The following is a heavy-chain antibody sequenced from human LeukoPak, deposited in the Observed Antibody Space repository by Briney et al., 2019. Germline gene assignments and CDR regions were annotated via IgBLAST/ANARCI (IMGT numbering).Heavy chain of an antibody. CDR1: GGSISSYY. D-gene: IGHD3-10*01. V-gene: IGHV4-4*07. Sequence: SETLSLTCTFSGGSISSYYWSWIRQPAGKGLEWIGRIHTSGSTNYNPSLKSRVTMSVDTSRSQFSLKLSSVTAADTAVYYCARRAATYYYGSGRGWFDPWGQGTLVTVSS. CDR2: IHTSGST. J-gene: IGHJ5*02. CDR3: ARRAATYYYGSGRGWFDP.